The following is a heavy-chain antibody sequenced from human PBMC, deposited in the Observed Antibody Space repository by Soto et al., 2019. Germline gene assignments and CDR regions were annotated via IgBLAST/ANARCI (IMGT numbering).Heavy chain of an antibody. J-gene: IGHJ6*03. V-gene: IGHV1-69*04. CDR1: GGTFSSYT. CDR2: IIPILGIA. D-gene: IGHD4-17*01. CDR3: AREYGDYYYYYYMDV. Sequence: SVKVSCKASGGTFSSYTISWVRQAPGQGLEWMGRIIPILGIANYAQKFQGRVTITADKSTSTAYMELSSLRSEDTAVYYCAREYGDYYYYYYMDVWGKGTTVTVSS.